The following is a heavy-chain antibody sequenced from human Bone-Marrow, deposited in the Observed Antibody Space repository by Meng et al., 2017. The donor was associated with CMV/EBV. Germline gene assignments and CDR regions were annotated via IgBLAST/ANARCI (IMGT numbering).Heavy chain of an antibody. J-gene: IGHJ3*02. D-gene: IGHD2-2*01. CDR3: ARDWGGVPAAGDI. Sequence: GGSLRLSCAASGFTFSSYAMHWVRQAPGKGLEWVAVISYDGSNKYYADSVKGRFTISRDNSKNTLYLQMNSLRAEDTAVYYCARDWGGVPAAGDIWGQGTVVTV. V-gene: IGHV3-30-3*01. CDR2: ISYDGSNK. CDR1: GFTFSSYA.